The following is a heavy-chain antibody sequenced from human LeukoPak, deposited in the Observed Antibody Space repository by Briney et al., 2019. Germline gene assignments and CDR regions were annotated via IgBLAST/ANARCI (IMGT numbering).Heavy chain of an antibody. D-gene: IGHD3-10*01. J-gene: IGHJ4*02. Sequence: SQTLSLTCTVSGGSISSDSYYWSWIRQPAGKGLEWMGHIYTSGTTSYNPSLKSRVTISVDTSKNQFSLKLSSVTAADTAVYYCARAVSDYGSGSYNDYFDYWGQGTLVTVSS. CDR2: IYTSGTT. CDR1: GGSISSDSYY. V-gene: IGHV4-61*09. CDR3: ARAVSDYGSGSYNDYFDY.